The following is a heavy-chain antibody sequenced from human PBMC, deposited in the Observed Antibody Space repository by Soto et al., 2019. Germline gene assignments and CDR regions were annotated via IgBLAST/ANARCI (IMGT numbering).Heavy chain of an antibody. J-gene: IGHJ6*03. Sequence: SETLSLTCTVSGGSISSSSYYWSWIRQPPGKGLEWIGYIYYSGSTNYNPSLKSRVTISVDSSKNQFSLRLSSVTAADTAVYYCARQINVYYYFYMDVWGKGTTVTVSS. CDR2: IYYSGST. CDR1: GGSISSSSYY. V-gene: IGHV4-61*05. CDR3: ARQINVYYYFYMDV.